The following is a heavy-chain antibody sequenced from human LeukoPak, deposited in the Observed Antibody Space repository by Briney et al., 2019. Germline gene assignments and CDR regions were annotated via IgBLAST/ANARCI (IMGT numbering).Heavy chain of an antibody. CDR1: GFTFSNAW. Sequence: PGGSLRLSCAASGFTFSNAWMSWVRQAPGKGLEWVGRIKSKTDGGTTDYAAPAKGRFTISRDDSKNTLYLQMNSLKTEDTAVYYCTTLGYCSSTSCYVDVWGQGTTVTVSS. J-gene: IGHJ6*02. V-gene: IGHV3-15*01. D-gene: IGHD2-2*01. CDR3: TTLGYCSSTSCYVDV. CDR2: IKSKTDGGTT.